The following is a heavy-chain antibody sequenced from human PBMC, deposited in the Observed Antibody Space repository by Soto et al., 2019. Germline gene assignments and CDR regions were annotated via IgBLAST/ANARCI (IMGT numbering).Heavy chain of an antibody. Sequence: VGSLRLSCASSGCSLSGYWMNWVREAPGRGLEWVAIIKQDGSERYYVDSVKGRFTISRDNAKNSLYLQMSSLRVEDTALYYCASRTGWLHHYWRQATLVTLSS. CDR3: ASRTGWLHHY. D-gene: IGHD6-19*01. J-gene: IGHJ4*02. V-gene: IGHV3-7*01. CDR1: GCSLSGYW. CDR2: IKQDGSER.